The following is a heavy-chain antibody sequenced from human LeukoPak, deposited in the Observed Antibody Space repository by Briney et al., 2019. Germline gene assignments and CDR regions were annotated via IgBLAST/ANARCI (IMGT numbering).Heavy chain of an antibody. Sequence: PGGSLRPSCAASGFTFSSYWMSWVRQAPGKGLEWVANIKQDGSEKYYVDSVKGRFTISRDNAKNSLYLQMTSLRAEDTAVYYCARSYGSGRYFFDYWGQGTLVTVSS. CDR2: IKQDGSEK. V-gene: IGHV3-7*01. D-gene: IGHD6-19*01. CDR3: ARSYGSGRYFFDY. J-gene: IGHJ4*02. CDR1: GFTFSSYW.